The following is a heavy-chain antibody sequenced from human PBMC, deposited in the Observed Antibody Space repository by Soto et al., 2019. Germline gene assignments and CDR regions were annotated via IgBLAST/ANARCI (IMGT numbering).Heavy chain of an antibody. CDR3: ARGGDQASEYFQH. J-gene: IGHJ1*01. Sequence: SETLSLTCTVSGGSISSYYWSWIRQPPGKGLEWIGYIYYSGSTNYNPSLKSRVTISVDTSKHQFSLKLSSVTAADTAVYYCARGGDQASEYFQHWGQGTLVTVSS. CDR1: GGSISSYY. D-gene: IGHD3-10*01. V-gene: IGHV4-59*01. CDR2: IYYSGST.